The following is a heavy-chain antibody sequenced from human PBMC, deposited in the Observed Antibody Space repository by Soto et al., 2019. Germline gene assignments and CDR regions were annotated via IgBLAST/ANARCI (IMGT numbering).Heavy chain of an antibody. V-gene: IGHV1-69*10. CDR1: GHTLTKFS. Sequence: SVKVSCKVSGHTLTKFSINWVRQAPGQGLEWMGGIVPVVGEAIYAQKWQGRVTVTADKATSTAYMELSSLRSEDTAVYYCATPVEPSGPNSYYSYLDLWGQVPTVAVSS. D-gene: IGHD2-15*01. CDR3: ATPVEPSGPNSYYSYLDL. CDR2: IVPVVGEA. J-gene: IGHJ6*03.